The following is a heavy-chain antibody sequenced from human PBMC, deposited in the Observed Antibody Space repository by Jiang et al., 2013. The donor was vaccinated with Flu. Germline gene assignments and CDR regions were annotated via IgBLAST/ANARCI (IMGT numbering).Heavy chain of an antibody. Sequence: VQLVESGGGLVQPGGSLRLSCAASGFTFSSYSMNWVRQAPGKGLEWVSYISSSSSTIYYADSVKGRFTISRDNAKNSLYLQMNSLRAEDTAVYYCARDGSGDSPIAAAGTFDYWGQGTLVTASS. CDR3: ARDGSGDSPIAAAGTFDY. J-gene: IGHJ4*02. V-gene: IGHV3-48*01. CDR2: ISSSSSTI. D-gene: IGHD6-13*01. CDR1: GFTFSSYS.